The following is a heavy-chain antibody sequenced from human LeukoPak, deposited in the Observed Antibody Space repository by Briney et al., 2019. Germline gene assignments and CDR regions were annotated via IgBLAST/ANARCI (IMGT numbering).Heavy chain of an antibody. CDR3: AKDPSLWWADTIDY. J-gene: IGHJ4*02. CDR1: GFTVSSTY. D-gene: IGHD2-21*01. Sequence: GGSLRLSCAASGFTVSSTYMSWVRQAPGKGLEWVSVIYSGGNIYYIDSVKGRFTISRDTSKNTLYLQMNSLRAEDTAVYYCAKDPSLWWADTIDYWGQGTLVTVSS. CDR2: IYSGGNI. V-gene: IGHV3-53*01.